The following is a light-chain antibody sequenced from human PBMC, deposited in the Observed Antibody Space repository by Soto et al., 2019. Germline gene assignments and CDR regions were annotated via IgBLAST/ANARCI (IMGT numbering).Light chain of an antibody. J-gene: IGKJ1*01. Sequence: EIVLTQSPGTQSLSPGERATLSCRASQSVSSSYLAWYQQKPGQAPRLLIYGASSRATGIPDRFSGSGSGTDFTLTISRLEPEDFAVYYCQQYGSSPWTFGQGTKVDI. CDR2: GAS. V-gene: IGKV3-20*01. CDR3: QQYGSSPWT. CDR1: QSVSSSY.